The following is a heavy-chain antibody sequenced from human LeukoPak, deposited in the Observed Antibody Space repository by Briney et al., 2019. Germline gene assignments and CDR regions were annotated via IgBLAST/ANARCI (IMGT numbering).Heavy chain of an antibody. CDR2: ISGSGSRT. CDR1: GFAFSTYG. CDR3: AKDLRYGFDY. D-gene: IGHD1-14*01. J-gene: IGHJ4*02. V-gene: IGHV3-23*01. Sequence: GGSLRLSCAASGFAFSTYGMSWVRQTPGKGLEWVSAISGSGSRTYPADSVKGRFTIPRDNSKYTLYLQMNSLRVEDTAVYYCAKDLRYGFDYWGQGTLVTVSS.